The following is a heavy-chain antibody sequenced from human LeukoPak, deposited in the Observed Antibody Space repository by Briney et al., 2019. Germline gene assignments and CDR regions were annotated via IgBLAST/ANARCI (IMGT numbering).Heavy chain of an antibody. D-gene: IGHD2-15*01. J-gene: IGHJ4*02. CDR3: AKAPVTSCRGAFCYPFDY. V-gene: IGHV3-30*02. CDR2: IRYDGSNK. CDR1: GFTFSSYG. Sequence: PGGSLRLSCAASGFTFSSYGMLWVRQAPGKGLEWVAFIRYDGSNKYYADSVKGRFTISRDSSKNTLYLQMNSLRAEDTAVYYCAKAPVTSCRGAFCYPFDYWGQGTLVTVSS.